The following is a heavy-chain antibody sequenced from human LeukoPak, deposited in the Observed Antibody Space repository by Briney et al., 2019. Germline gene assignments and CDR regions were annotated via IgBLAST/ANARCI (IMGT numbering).Heavy chain of an antibody. V-gene: IGHV3-30*09. D-gene: IGHD3-16*01. CDR2: ISFDESNK. CDR3: ARGALNHYADARFDY. J-gene: IGHJ4*02. CDR1: GFSLNNYP. Sequence: PGGSLRLSWAASGFSLNNYPMHWVRQAPGKGLEWVAVISFDESNKYHADSVKGRFAISRDTSKNTLFLQMNSLRPDDTAVYYCARGALNHYADARFDYWGQGTLVTVSS.